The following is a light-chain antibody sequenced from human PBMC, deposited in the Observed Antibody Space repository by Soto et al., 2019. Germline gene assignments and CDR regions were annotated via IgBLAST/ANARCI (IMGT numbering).Light chain of an antibody. CDR3: QQSYSTPLT. V-gene: IGKV1-39*01. J-gene: IGKJ4*01. CDR1: QSISNF. Sequence: DIQMTQSPSSLSASVGDRVTITCRASQSISNFLNWYQQKPGKAPKLLIYAASSLQSGVPARFSGSGAGTDFTLTISSLQPEDFATYSCQQSYSTPLTFGGGTQVEIK. CDR2: AAS.